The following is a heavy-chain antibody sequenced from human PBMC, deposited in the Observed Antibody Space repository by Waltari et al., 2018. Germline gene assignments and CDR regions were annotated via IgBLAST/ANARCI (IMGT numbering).Heavy chain of an antibody. V-gene: IGHV3-30*04. CDR1: EFTFRSYA. D-gene: IGHD3-22*01. J-gene: IGHJ6*02. CDR2: ISYNGRNI. CDR3: ARDYCDRTNCHGMDV. Sequence: QVQLVESGGGVVQPGRSLRLSCAASEFTFRSYAMHWVRQAPGKGLDWVAVISYNGRNIYYEDSVKGRFTISRDNSNKTLYLQMSSLRPEDTAVYYCARDYCDRTNCHGMDVWGQGTTVTVSS.